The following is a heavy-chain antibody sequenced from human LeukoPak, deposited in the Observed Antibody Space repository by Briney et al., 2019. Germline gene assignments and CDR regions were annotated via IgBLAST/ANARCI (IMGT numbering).Heavy chain of an antibody. Sequence: SETLSLTCPVSGDSISTYYWSWSRQPPGRGLEWIGSIYYRGSTNYNPSLKSRVTISLDTSKNHFSLNLSSVTAADTAVYYCARYASSTIFGVVVGGWFDPWGQRALVTVSS. J-gene: IGHJ5*02. CDR3: ARYASSTIFGVVVGGWFDP. CDR1: GDSISTYY. CDR2: IYYRGST. V-gene: IGHV4-59*01. D-gene: IGHD3-3*01.